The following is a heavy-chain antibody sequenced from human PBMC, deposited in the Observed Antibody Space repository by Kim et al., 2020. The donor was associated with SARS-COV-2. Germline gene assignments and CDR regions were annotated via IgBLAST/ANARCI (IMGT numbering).Heavy chain of an antibody. CDR2: ISGNGGST. Sequence: GGSLRLSCEASGFTFSSYGMSWVRQAPGKGLEWVSGISGNGGSTYYADSVKGRFTVSRDNSKNTLYLQLSSLRAEDTALYYCAKDRSTSRPYYFDHWGQG. CDR3: AKDRSTSRPYYFDH. CDR1: GFTFSSYG. D-gene: IGHD2-2*01. J-gene: IGHJ4*02. V-gene: IGHV3-23*01.